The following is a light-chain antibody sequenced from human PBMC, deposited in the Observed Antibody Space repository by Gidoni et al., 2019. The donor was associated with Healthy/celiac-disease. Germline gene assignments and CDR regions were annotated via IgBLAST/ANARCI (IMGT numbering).Light chain of an antibody. J-gene: IGKJ1*01. CDR2: AAS. Sequence: WVTKSPSLLSSSTGDRVTISRRMSQGISSYLAWYQPKPGKAPELLISAASTLQSGVPSRFSGSGSGTDFTLTIRCLQSAASATYYRQQYYSFPWTFGQGTQVEIK. CDR1: QGISSY. CDR3: QQYYSFPWT. V-gene: IGKV1D-8*01.